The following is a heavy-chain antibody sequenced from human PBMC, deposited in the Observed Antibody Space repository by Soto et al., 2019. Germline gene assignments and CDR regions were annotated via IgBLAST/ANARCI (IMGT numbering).Heavy chain of an antibody. D-gene: IGHD1-26*01. Sequence: PSGSLSLTCTVSGESVGSGGFYWSWIQKHPGKGLEWIGEINHSGSTHYNPSLKSRVTISVDTSKNQFSLKLSSVTAADTAVYYCAKDARRTGLLGQWVGWGQGILVTVSS. CDR1: GESVGSGGFY. CDR3: AKDARRTGLLGQWVG. V-gene: IGHV4-61*08. CDR2: INHSGST. J-gene: IGHJ4*02.